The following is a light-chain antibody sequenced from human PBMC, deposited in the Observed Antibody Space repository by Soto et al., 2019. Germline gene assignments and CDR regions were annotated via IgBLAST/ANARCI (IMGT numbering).Light chain of an antibody. CDR1: QSISSW. Sequence: DIQMTQSPSTLSASVGDRVTITCRASQSISSWLAWYQQKPGKAPKLLIYKASSLESGVPSRFSGSGSGTEFTLTISSLQSEDFAVYYCQHYDNWPPRTFGQGTKVDIK. J-gene: IGKJ1*01. V-gene: IGKV1-5*03. CDR2: KAS. CDR3: QHYDNWPPRT.